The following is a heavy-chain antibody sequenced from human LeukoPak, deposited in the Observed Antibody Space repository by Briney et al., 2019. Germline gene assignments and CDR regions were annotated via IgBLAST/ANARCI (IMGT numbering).Heavy chain of an antibody. D-gene: IGHD2/OR15-2a*01. Sequence: GRSLRLSCAASGFTFDDYAVHWVRQAPGKGLEWVSGISWNSGSIGYADSVRGRFTISRDNAKNSLYLQMNSLRAEDTAVYYCASAIADGAFDIWGQGTMVTVSS. CDR2: ISWNSGSI. CDR1: GFTFDDYA. J-gene: IGHJ3*02. V-gene: IGHV3-9*01. CDR3: ASAIADGAFDI.